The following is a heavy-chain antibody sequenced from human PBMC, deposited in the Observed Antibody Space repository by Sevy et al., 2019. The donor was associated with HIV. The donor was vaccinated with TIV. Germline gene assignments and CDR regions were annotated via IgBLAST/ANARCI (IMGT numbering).Heavy chain of an antibody. D-gene: IGHD4-4*01. CDR2: IWYDGSDT. CDR3: ARDVDSNYDGIDA. J-gene: IGHJ6*02. CDR1: GFIFSKHG. Sequence: GGSLRLSCAASGFIFSKHGMHWVRQAPGKGLEWVARIWYDGSDTYYGESVKGRFTISRDNSKNTVDLQMNSLRVEDTAVYYCARDVDSNYDGIDAWGQGTTVTVSS. V-gene: IGHV3-33*01.